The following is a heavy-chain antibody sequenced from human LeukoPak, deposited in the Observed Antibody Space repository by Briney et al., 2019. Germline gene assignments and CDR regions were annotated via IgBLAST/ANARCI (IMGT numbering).Heavy chain of an antibody. CDR3: ARLQVGSWTNDY. V-gene: IGHV4-59*08. CDR2: IYYSGST. D-gene: IGHD6-13*01. Sequence: PSETLSLTCTVSGGSISSYYWSWIRQPPGKGLEWIGYIYYSGSTNYNPSLKSRVTISVDTSKNQFSLKLSSVTAADTAVHYCARLQVGSWTNDYWGQGTLVTVSS. CDR1: GGSISSYY. J-gene: IGHJ4*02.